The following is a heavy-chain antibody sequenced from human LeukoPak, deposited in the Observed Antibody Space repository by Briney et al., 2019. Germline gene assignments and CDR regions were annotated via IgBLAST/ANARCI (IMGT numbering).Heavy chain of an antibody. CDR2: ITGSGDST. J-gene: IGHJ3*02. D-gene: IGHD2-15*01. CDR1: GITFSSYA. V-gene: IGHV3-23*01. Sequence: GGSLRLSCAASGITFSSYAMSWVRQAPGKGLEWVSAITGSGDSTYYADSVKGRFTISRDNSDNTLYLQMNSLRAEDTAIYYCAKDWRYCSGGSCYPNAFDIWGQGTMVTVSS. CDR3: AKDWRYCSGGSCYPNAFDI.